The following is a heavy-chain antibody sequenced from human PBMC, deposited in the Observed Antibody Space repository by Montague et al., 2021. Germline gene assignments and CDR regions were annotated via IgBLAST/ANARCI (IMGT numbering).Heavy chain of an antibody. CDR1: RSLINSDYY. V-gene: IGHV4-38-2*02. CDR3: ARERDRYYYMDI. CDR2: VSLGGRT. J-gene: IGHJ6*03. Sequence: SETLSLTCTASRSLINSDYYWGWIRQPPGKGLEWMGSVSLGGRTYYNPSLKSRVTISVDTSNNHFSLKLSSVTAADTAMYYCARERDRYYYMDIWGKGTTITVSS.